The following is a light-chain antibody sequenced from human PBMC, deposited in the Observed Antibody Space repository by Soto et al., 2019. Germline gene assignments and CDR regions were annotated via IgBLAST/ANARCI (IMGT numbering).Light chain of an antibody. CDR2: DAS. CDR1: QSISSS. V-gene: IGKV3-11*01. CDR3: QQRSNWPGT. J-gene: IGKJ1*01. Sequence: EIVLTQSPATLSLSPGERATLSCRASQSISSSLAWYQQKPGQAPRLLIYDASNRATGIPVRFSGSGSGTDFTLTISSLDPEDLAVYYCQQRSNWPGTFGQGTKVEIK.